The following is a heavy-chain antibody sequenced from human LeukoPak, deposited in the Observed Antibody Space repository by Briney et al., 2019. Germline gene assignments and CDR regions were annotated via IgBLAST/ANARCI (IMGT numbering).Heavy chain of an antibody. V-gene: IGHV1-2*02. CDR2: INPNSGGA. CDR3: ARGGTAARPFDY. CDR1: GYTFTDYY. D-gene: IGHD6-6*01. Sequence: ASVKVSCKASGYTFTDYYIHWVRQAPGQGLEWIGWINPNSGGADYAQKFQVRVTVTRDTSISTAYMELTSLRSDDTALYYCARGGTAARPFDYWGQGTLVTVSS. J-gene: IGHJ4*02.